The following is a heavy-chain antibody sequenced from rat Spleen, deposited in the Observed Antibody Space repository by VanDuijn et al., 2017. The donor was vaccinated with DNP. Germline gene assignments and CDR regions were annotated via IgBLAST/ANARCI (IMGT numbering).Heavy chain of an antibody. V-gene: IGHV5-31*01. CDR3: ARPNTPGAMDA. D-gene: IGHD4-2*01. CDR2: ITTSGGDT. Sequence: EVQLVESGGDLVQPGRSLKLSCVASGFTFNNYWMTWIRQVPGKGLEWVASITTSGGDTYYPDSVKGRFTVSRDNAKSSLYLQMDSLRSEDTATYYCARPNTPGAMDAWGQGTSVTVSS. J-gene: IGHJ4*01. CDR1: GFTFNNYW.